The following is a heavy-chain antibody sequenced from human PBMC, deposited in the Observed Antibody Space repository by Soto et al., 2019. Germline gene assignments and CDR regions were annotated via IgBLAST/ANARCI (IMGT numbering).Heavy chain of an antibody. Sequence: EVQVLQSGGGLVPPGGSLRLSCAGSGFTFINTGMSWVRQASGQGLEWVSAITGNGDTTYYADSVKGRFTISRDNSKSTLYLQMNSLRAEDTAVYYRAKIDGYSDYWGQGTLVTVSS. CDR3: AKIDGYSDY. D-gene: IGHD3-22*01. V-gene: IGHV3-23*01. J-gene: IGHJ4*02. CDR1: GFTFINTG. CDR2: ITGNGDTT.